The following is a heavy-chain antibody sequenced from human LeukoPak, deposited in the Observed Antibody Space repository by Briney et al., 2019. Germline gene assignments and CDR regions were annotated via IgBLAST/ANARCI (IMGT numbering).Heavy chain of an antibody. J-gene: IGHJ4*02. V-gene: IGHV3-23*01. D-gene: IGHD6-13*01. CDR3: ARVEGYSSSL. CDR1: GFTFSSYS. Sequence: PGGSLRLSCVVSGFTFSSYSMTWVRQAPGKGLEWVSGISGSGASTYYADSVKGRFTISRDNAKNSLYLQMNSLRAEDTAVYYCARVEGYSSSLWGQGTLVTVSS. CDR2: ISGSGAST.